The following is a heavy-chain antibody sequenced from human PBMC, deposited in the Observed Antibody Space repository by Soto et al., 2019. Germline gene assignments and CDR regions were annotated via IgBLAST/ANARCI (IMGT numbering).Heavy chain of an antibody. V-gene: IGHV1-69*11. D-gene: IGHD2-15*01. Sequence: QVQLVQSGAEVKKPGSSVKVSCKASGGTLNNYEISWVRQAPGQGLEWVGWISPLDGEADYAQKFQGRVTITADESTNTVYMEVSSLRSEDTAVYYCASGCVTIDCDGGIDIWGQGTMVTVSS. J-gene: IGHJ3*02. CDR2: ISPLDGEA. CDR1: GGTLNNYE. CDR3: ASGCVTIDCDGGIDI.